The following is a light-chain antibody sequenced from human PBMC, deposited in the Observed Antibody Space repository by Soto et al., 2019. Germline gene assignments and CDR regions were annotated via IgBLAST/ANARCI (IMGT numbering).Light chain of an antibody. V-gene: IGKV1-8*01. J-gene: IGKJ1*01. CDR3: QQYYSYPWT. CDR1: QGISSY. CDR2: AAS. Sequence: AIRMTQSPSSFSASTGDRVTITCRASQGISSYLAWYQQKPGKAPKLLIYAASTLQSGVPSRFSGSGSGTDFTLTISCLQSEDCATYYCQQYYSYPWTFGQGIKGDIK.